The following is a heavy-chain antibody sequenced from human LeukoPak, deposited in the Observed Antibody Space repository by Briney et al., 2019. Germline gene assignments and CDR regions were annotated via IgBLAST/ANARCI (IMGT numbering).Heavy chain of an antibody. D-gene: IGHD1-26*01. Sequence: GGSLRLSCAASGFTFSSYAMSWVRQAPGKGLEWVSTISGSGDNAYYANSVKGRFTISRDNSKNTVYLQMNSLRVDDTAMYYCARDGTDYWGQGTLATVSS. V-gene: IGHV3-23*01. J-gene: IGHJ4*02. CDR2: ISGSGDNA. CDR3: ARDGTDY. CDR1: GFTFSSYA.